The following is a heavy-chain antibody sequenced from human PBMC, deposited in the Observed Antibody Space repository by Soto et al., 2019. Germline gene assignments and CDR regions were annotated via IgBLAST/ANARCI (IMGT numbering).Heavy chain of an antibody. Sequence: QVQLVQSGAEVKKPGASVKVSCKASGYTFMSYTVHWVRQAPGQRLEWMGRINAANGNTKYSQRFQGRVTITSDTSANIASMELSSLRSEDTAVYYCARDHYGDYADAFDIWGQGTMVTVSS. CDR3: ARDHYGDYADAFDI. D-gene: IGHD4-17*01. CDR1: GYTFMSYT. J-gene: IGHJ3*02. V-gene: IGHV1-3*01. CDR2: INAANGNT.